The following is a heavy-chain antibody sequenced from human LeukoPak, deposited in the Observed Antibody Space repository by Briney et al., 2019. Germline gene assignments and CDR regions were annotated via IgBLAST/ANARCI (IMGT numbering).Heavy chain of an antibody. CDR3: AKDRYYYGSGPSSWSWFDP. CDR2: ISGSGGST. J-gene: IGHJ5*02. V-gene: IGHV3-23*01. D-gene: IGHD3-10*01. CDR1: GFTFSSYA. Sequence: PGGSLRLSCAASGFTFSSYAMSWVRQAPGKGLEWVSAISGSGGSTYYADSVKGRFTISRDNSKNTLYLQMNSLRAEDTAVYYCAKDRYYYGSGPSSWSWFDPWGQGTLVTVSS.